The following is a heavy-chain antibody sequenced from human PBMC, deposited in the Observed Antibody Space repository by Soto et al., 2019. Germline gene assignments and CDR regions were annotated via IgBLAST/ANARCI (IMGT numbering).Heavy chain of an antibody. CDR3: ARVSRVPAATYFDP. CDR2: ISAYNGNT. V-gene: IGHV1-18*01. CDR1: GYTFTSYG. J-gene: IGHJ5*02. D-gene: IGHD2-2*01. Sequence: PSVKVSCKASGYTFTSYGISWVRQAPGQGLEWMGWISAYNGNTNYAQKLQGRVTMTTDTSTSTAYMELRSLRSDDTAVYYCARVSRVPAATYFDPWGQGTLVTVSS.